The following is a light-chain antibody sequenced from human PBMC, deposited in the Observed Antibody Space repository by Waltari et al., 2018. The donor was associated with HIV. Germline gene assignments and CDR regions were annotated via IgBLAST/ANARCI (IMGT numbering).Light chain of an antibody. V-gene: IGKV4-1*01. Sequence: DIVMTQSPDSLAVSLGERATIHCKSSQSVLHSSNNKNYLAWYQQKPRQPPKLLIYWTSLRGSGVPDRFSGSGSGTDFTLTISSLQAEDVAVYYCQQFYTTPYTFGQGTKLEIK. J-gene: IGKJ2*01. CDR3: QQFYTTPYT. CDR1: QSVLHSSNNKNY. CDR2: WTS.